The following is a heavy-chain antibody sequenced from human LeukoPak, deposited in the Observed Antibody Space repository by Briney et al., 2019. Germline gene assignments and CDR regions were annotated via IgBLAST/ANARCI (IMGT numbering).Heavy chain of an antibody. CDR2: ISGSGGST. Sequence: GGSLRLSCAASGFTFSSYAMSWVRQAPGKGLEWVSAISGSGGSTYYADSVKGRFTISRDNSKNTLYLQMNSLRAEDTAVYYCAGWWVITVTTENMDVWGKGTTATVSS. V-gene: IGHV3-23*01. CDR1: GFTFSSYA. J-gene: IGHJ6*03. CDR3: AGWWVITVTTENMDV. D-gene: IGHD4-11*01.